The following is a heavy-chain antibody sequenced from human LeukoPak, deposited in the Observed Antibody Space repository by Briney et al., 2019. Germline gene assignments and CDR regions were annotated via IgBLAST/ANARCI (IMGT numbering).Heavy chain of an antibody. V-gene: IGHV1-2*02. CDR1: GYTFTGYY. J-gene: IGHJ4*02. CDR3: ARDPKSQLLLDY. Sequence: ASVKVSCKASGYTFTGYYMHWVRQAPGQGLEWMGWINPYSGAINYAQKFQGRVTLTRDTSISTAYMELSRLTSGDTAVYYCARDPKSQLLLDYWGQGTLVTVSS. CDR2: INPYSGAI. D-gene: IGHD2-2*01.